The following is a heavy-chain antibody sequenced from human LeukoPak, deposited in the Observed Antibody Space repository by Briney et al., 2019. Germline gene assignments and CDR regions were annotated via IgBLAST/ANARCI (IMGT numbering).Heavy chain of an antibody. CDR3: ARDEGSSGWSGDDAFDI. J-gene: IGHJ3*02. CDR2: IIPIFGTT. CDR1: GGTFSNYV. Sequence: SVKVSCKASGGTFSNYVISWVRQAPGQGLEWMGGIIPIFGTTNYAQKFQGRVTINADKSTSTVYIELSSLRSEDTAVYYCARDEGSSGWSGDDAFDIWGQGTMVTVSS. D-gene: IGHD6-19*01. V-gene: IGHV1-69*06.